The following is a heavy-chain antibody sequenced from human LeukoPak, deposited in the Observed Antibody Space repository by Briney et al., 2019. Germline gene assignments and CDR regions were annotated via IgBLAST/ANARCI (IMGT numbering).Heavy chain of an antibody. CDR1: GFTFDDYA. CDR2: ISWSSGSI. J-gene: IGHJ3*02. V-gene: IGHV3-9*01. Sequence: PGRSLRLSCAASGFTFDDYAMHWVRQAPGKGLKWVSGISWSSGSIGYADSVKGRFTISRDNAKNSLYLQMNSLRAEDTALYYCAKMTTVTTGAFDIWGQGTMVTVSS. D-gene: IGHD4-17*01. CDR3: AKMTTVTTGAFDI.